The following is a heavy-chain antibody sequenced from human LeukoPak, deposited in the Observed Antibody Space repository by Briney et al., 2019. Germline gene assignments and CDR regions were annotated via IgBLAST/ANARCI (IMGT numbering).Heavy chain of an antibody. V-gene: IGHV3-23*01. Sequence: PGGSLRLSCAASGFTFSSYGMSWVRQAPGKGLEWVSAISGSGGSTYYADSVKGRFTISRDNSKNTLYLQMNSLRAEDTAVYYCAKVAGRITMVRGALDLWGQGTLVTVSS. CDR2: ISGSGGST. D-gene: IGHD3-10*01. CDR1: GFTFSSYG. CDR3: AKVAGRITMVRGALDL. J-gene: IGHJ4*02.